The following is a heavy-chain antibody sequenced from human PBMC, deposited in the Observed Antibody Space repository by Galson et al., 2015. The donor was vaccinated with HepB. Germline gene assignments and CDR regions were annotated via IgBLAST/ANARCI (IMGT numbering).Heavy chain of an antibody. CDR2: IKQDGSEK. J-gene: IGHJ3*02. V-gene: IGHV3-7*03. CDR3: ASHPVHWDAFDI. D-gene: IGHD1-1*01. CDR1: GFTFSSYW. Sequence: SLRLSCAASGFTFSSYWMSWVRQAPGKGLEWVANIKQDGSEKYYVDSVKGRLTISRDNAKNSLYLQMNSLRAEDTAVYCCASHPVHWDAFDIWGQGTMVTVSS.